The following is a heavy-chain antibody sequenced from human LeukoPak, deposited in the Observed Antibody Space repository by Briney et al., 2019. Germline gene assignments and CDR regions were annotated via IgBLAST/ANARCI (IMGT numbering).Heavy chain of an antibody. CDR1: GFTFSSYW. J-gene: IGHJ4*02. CDR2: IKQDGSEK. V-gene: IGHV3-7*03. D-gene: IGHD2-2*01. Sequence: GGSLRLSCAASGFTFSSYWMSWVRQAPGKGLEWVAKIKQDGSEKYHVDSVKGRFTISRDNAKNSLYLQMNSLRAEDTAVYYCARYYCTSTTCYLFDYWGQGTLVTVSS. CDR3: ARYYCTSTTCYLFDY.